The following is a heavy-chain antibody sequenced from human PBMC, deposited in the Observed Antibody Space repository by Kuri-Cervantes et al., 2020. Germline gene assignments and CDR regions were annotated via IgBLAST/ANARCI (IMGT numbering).Heavy chain of an antibody. V-gene: IGHV4-38-2*01. CDR3: ARSLYSGYDWGFDY. J-gene: IGHJ4*02. CDR2: IYHNGNT. Sequence: ESLKISCGVSNYSIGSGYYWAWIRQSPGKGLEWIGSIYHNGNTYYNPSLKSRLSMSVDAPKKQFSLKVTSVTAADTAVYYCARSLYSGYDWGFDYWGQGTLVTVSS. CDR1: NYSIGSGYY. D-gene: IGHD5-12*01.